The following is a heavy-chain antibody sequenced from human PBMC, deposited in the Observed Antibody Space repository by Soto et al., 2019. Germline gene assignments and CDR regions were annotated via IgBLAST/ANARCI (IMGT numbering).Heavy chain of an antibody. CDR3: ARVTAARRSYCFDP. CDR1: GGTFSSYA. D-gene: IGHD6-6*01. Sequence: AASVKVSCKASGGTFSSYAISWVRQAPGQGLEWMGGIIPIFGTANYAQKFQGRVTITADESTSTAYMELSSLRSEDTAVYYCARVTAARRSYCFDPWCQGPLVTGSS. V-gene: IGHV1-69*13. CDR2: IIPIFGTA. J-gene: IGHJ5*02.